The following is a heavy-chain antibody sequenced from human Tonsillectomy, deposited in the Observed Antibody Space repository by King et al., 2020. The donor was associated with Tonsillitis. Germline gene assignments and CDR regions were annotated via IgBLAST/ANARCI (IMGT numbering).Heavy chain of an antibody. J-gene: IGHJ4*02. Sequence: QLVQSGAEVKKPGESLRISCKGTGYSFASYSISWVRHMPGKGLEWMGKIDPSDSYTNYSPSFQGHVTMSADESITTAYLQGSSLKASDTAMYYCATMKRLLLSSWGQGTLVTVSS. CDR2: IDPSDSYT. CDR1: GYSFASYS. CDR3: ATMKRLLLSS. V-gene: IGHV5-10-1*03. D-gene: IGHD3-3*01.